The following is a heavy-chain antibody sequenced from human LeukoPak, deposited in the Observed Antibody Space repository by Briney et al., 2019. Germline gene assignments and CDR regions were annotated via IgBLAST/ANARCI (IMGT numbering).Heavy chain of an antibody. J-gene: IGHJ3*02. CDR1: GYTLTELS. CDR3: ATDLGALTYAFDI. CDR2: FDPEDGET. V-gene: IGHV1-24*01. D-gene: IGHD6-6*01. Sequence: VASVKVSCKVSGYTLTELSMHWVRQAPGKGLEWMGGFDPEDGETIYAQKFQGRVTMTEDTSTDTAYMELSSLRSEDTAVYYCATDLGALTYAFDIWGQGTMVTVSS.